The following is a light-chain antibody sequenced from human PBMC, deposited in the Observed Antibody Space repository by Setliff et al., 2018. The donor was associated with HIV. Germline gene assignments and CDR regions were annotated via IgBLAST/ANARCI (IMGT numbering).Light chain of an antibody. Sequence: QSALTQPASVSGSPGQSITISCAGTSSDVGGYDYVSWYQHHPGKAPKLIIYEVNDRPSGVSNRFSGSKSGNTASLTISGLQAEDEADYYCSSYTTRGTRVFGGGTKGTVL. J-gene: IGLJ3*02. CDR1: SSDVGGYDY. CDR3: SSYTTRGTRV. V-gene: IGLV2-14*01. CDR2: EVN.